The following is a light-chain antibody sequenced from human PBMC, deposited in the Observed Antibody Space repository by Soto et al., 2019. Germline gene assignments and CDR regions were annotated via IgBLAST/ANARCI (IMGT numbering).Light chain of an antibody. CDR1: RSIINW. J-gene: IGKJ2*01. V-gene: IGKV1-39*01. CDR2: AAS. CDR3: QQSYDTPYA. Sequence: DIQLTQSPSTLSASVGDRVTITCRASRSIINWLAWYQQKSGKGPKLLIYAASTLQSGVPLRFSGSGSGTDFTLTVSSVQPEDFATYYCQQSYDTPYAFGQGTRLEIK.